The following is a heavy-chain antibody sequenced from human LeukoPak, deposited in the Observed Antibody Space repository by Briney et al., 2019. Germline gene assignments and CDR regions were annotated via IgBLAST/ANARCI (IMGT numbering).Heavy chain of an antibody. CDR3: ARSADPMIVVWYAFDI. CDR2: INPNSGGT. J-gene: IGHJ3*02. D-gene: IGHD3-22*01. V-gene: IGHV1-2*02. Sequence: ASVKVSCMASGYTFTGYYMHWVRQAPGQGLEWMGWINPNSGGTNYAQKFQGRVTMTRDTSTSTAYMELSRLRSDDTAVYYCARSADPMIVVWYAFDIWGQGTMVTVSS. CDR1: GYTFTGYY.